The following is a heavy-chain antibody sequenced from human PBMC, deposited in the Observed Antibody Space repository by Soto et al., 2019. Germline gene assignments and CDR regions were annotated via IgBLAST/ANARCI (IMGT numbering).Heavy chain of an antibody. CDR2: ISYDGSNK. J-gene: IGHJ3*02. D-gene: IGHD1-1*01. V-gene: IGHV3-30*18. CDR3: AKDRGSWNDGYDAIHS. Sequence: PGGSLRLSCAASGFTFSSYGMHWVRQAPGKGLEWVAVISYDGSNKYYADSVKGRFTISRDNSKNTLYLQMNSLRAEDTAVYYCAKDRGSWNDGYDAIHSWGQGTMVTVSS. CDR1: GFTFSSYG.